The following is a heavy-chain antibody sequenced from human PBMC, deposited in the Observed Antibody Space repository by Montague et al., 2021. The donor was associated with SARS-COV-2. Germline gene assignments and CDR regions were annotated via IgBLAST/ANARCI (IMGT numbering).Heavy chain of an antibody. Sequence: SETLSLTCTDSGGSITRNYYWGWIRQPPGKGLEWVGNIYYSGTTFINPSLESRVTISVVASKNQFSLNLTSVTAADTAVYYCSRPLVRGVPKAFDIWGQGALVIVSS. CDR2: IYYSGTT. D-gene: IGHD3-10*01. CDR1: GGSITRNYY. V-gene: IGHV4-39*01. J-gene: IGHJ3*02. CDR3: SRPLVRGVPKAFDI.